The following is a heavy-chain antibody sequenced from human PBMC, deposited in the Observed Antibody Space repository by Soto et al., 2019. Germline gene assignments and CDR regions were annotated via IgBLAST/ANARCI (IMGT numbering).Heavy chain of an antibody. D-gene: IGHD2-2*01. CDR1: GGSFSGYY. V-gene: IGHV4-34*01. J-gene: IGHJ6*02. CDR2: INHSGST. CDR3: ARRRGTVLPARYAPTRGYYGMDV. Sequence: PSETLSLTCAVYGGSFSGYYWSWIRQPPGKGLEWIGEINHSGSTNYNPSLKSRVTISVDTSKNQFSLKLSSVTAADTAVYYCARRRGTVLPARYAPTRGYYGMDVWGQGTTVTVSS.